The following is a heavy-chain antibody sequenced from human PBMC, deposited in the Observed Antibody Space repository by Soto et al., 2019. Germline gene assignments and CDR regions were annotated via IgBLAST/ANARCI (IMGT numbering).Heavy chain of an antibody. Sequence: GVSLRLSCAASGFSFSSYAMIGFRQAPGKGLEWVSAISGSGGSTYYADWVKGRWTISRDNSKNTLYLQMNSLRAEDTAVSYSAKARLRYYYDSSGYYPAIEYWGQGTLVTVSS. J-gene: IGHJ4*02. CDR3: AKARLRYYYDSSGYYPAIEY. D-gene: IGHD3-22*01. V-gene: IGHV3-23*01. CDR2: ISGSGGST. CDR1: GFSFSSYA.